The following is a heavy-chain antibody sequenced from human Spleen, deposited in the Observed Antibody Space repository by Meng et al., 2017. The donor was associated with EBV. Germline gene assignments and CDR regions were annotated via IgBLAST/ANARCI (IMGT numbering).Heavy chain of an antibody. CDR2: ISNSGTTI. CDR1: GFIFSDSY. Sequence: QVELVEFGGGLVKPGGSLGLSCAASGFIFSDSYMTWIRQTPGKGLEWISYISNSGTTIKYADSVKGRFTISRDNAKNSLYLQLNSLRVDDTAVYYCARGSGRWTFDYWGQGTLVTVSS. CDR3: ARGSGRWTFDY. D-gene: IGHD1-26*01. J-gene: IGHJ4*02. V-gene: IGHV3-11*01.